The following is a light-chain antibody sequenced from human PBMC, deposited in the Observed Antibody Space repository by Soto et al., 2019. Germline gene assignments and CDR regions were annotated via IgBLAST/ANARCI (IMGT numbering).Light chain of an antibody. V-gene: IGLV2-14*01. Sequence: QSALAQPASVSGSPGQSIAISCTGTRSDVGAYNYVSWYQQHPGKAPKLMISEVTNRPSGVSGRFSGSKSGNTASLTISGLQAEDEADYYCSSSTSRFTFVFGTGTKVTVL. CDR1: RSDVGAYNY. CDR3: SSSTSRFTFV. CDR2: EVT. J-gene: IGLJ1*01.